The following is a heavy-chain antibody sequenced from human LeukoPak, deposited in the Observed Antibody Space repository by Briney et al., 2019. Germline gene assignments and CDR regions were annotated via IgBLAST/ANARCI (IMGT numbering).Heavy chain of an antibody. D-gene: IGHD6-13*01. CDR1: GFTFSSYG. V-gene: IGHV3-30*03. J-gene: IGHJ5*02. Sequence: GRSLRLSCAASGFTFSSYGMHWVRQAPGKGLEWVAVISYDGSNKYYADSVKGRSTISRDNSKNTLYLQMNSLRAEDTAVYYCARGSAAGTPVGNWFDPWGQGTLVTVSS. CDR2: ISYDGSNK. CDR3: ARGSAAGTPVGNWFDP.